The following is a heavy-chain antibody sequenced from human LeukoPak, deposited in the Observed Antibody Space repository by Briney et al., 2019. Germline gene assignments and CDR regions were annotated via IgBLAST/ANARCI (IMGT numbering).Heavy chain of an antibody. CDR2: IYYSGST. V-gene: IGHV4-59*01. CDR3: TRGSIAYYYMDV. J-gene: IGHJ6*03. D-gene: IGHD3-22*01. Sequence: SETLSLTRAVYGGSFSGYYWSWIRQRPGKGLEWIGNIYYSGSTNYNPSLKSRVTISVDTSKNQFSLKLSSVTAADTAVYYCTRGSIAYYYMDVWGKGTTVTISS. CDR1: GGSFSGYY.